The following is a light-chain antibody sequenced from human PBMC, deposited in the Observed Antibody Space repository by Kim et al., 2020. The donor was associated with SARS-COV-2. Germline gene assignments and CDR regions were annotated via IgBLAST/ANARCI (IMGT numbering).Light chain of an antibody. CDR1: NSNIGRNA. CDR3: AAWDDSLDNYV. V-gene: IGLV1-44*01. Sequence: QSVLTQPPSASGTPGQRVTISCSGSNSNIGRNAVNWYQQLPGTAPKLLMYSSDQRPSGVPDRFSGSKSGTSASLAISGLRSEDEADYYCAAWDDSLDNYVFGTGTKVTVL. J-gene: IGLJ1*01. CDR2: SSD.